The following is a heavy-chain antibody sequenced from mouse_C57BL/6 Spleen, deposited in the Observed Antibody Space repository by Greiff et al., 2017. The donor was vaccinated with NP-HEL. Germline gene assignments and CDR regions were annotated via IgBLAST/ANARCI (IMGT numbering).Heavy chain of an antibody. CDR2: IDPETGGT. CDR3: TRSATTVYFDY. V-gene: IGHV1-15*01. D-gene: IGHD1-1*01. Sequence: QVQLKESGAELVRPGASVTLSCKASGYTFTDYEMHWVKQTPVHGLEWIGAIDPETGGTAYNQKFKGKAILTADKSSSTAYMELRSLTSEDSAVYYCTRSATTVYFDYWGQGTTLTVSS. CDR1: GYTFTDYE. J-gene: IGHJ2*01.